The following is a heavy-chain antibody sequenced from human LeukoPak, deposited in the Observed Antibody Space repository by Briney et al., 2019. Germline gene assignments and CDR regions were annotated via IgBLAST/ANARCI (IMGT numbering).Heavy chain of an antibody. V-gene: IGHV3-33*01. Sequence: PGRSLRLSCAASGFTFSSYGMHWVRQAPGKGLEWVAVIWYDGSNKYYADSVKGRFTISRDNSKNTLYLQMNSLRAEDTAVYYCARDRDYDLNYFDYWGQGTLVTVSS. CDR2: IWYDGSNK. CDR3: ARDRDYDLNYFDY. J-gene: IGHJ4*02. D-gene: IGHD3-22*01. CDR1: GFTFSSYG.